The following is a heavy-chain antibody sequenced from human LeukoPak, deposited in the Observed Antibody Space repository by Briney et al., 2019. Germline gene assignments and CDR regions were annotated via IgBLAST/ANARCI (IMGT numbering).Heavy chain of an antibody. CDR2: INPNSGGT. CDR3: ARVVYYYDSSGPAGMDV. Sequence: ASVKVSCKASGYTFTSYGISWVRQAPGQGLEWMGWINPNSGGTNYAQKFQGRVTMTRDTSISTAYMELSRLRSDDTAVYYCARVVYYYDSSGPAGMDVWGKGTTVTVSS. CDR1: GYTFTSYG. V-gene: IGHV1-2*02. J-gene: IGHJ6*04. D-gene: IGHD3-22*01.